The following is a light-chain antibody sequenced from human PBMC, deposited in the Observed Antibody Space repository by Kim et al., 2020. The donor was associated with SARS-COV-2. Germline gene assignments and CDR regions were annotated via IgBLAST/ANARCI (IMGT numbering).Light chain of an antibody. J-gene: IGKJ1*01. Sequence: AIQMTQSPSSLSASVGDRVTITCRASPGIRKDLGWYQQKPGQAPKLLIYAASTLESGVPSRFSGSGSGTDFTLTISGLQPEDLATYYCLQNYNYPWTFGQGTKVDIK. CDR1: PGIRKD. V-gene: IGKV1-6*01. CDR3: LQNYNYPWT. CDR2: AAS.